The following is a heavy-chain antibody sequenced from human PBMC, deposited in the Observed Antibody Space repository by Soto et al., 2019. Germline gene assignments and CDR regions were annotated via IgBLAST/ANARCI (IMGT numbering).Heavy chain of an antibody. Sequence: GGSLRLSCAAAGFTFSSYAMHWLRQAPGNGLEWVALMWYDRSHTDYAESGKGRFNISRDESKNMLFLHKSGLRAEDTAVYYCSSDRSWRTGYYYGIDVWGQGTTVTVSS. CDR1: GFTFSSYA. CDR2: MWYDRSHT. J-gene: IGHJ6*02. V-gene: IGHV3-33*01. D-gene: IGHD1-1*01. CDR3: SSDRSWRTGYYYGIDV.